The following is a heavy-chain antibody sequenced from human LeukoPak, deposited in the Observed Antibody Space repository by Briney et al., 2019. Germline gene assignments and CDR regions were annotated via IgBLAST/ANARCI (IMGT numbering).Heavy chain of an antibody. V-gene: IGHV3-21*01. CDR2: ISSSSSYI. CDR3: ARALAYCGGDCKWATAFDY. J-gene: IGHJ4*02. Sequence: GGSLRLSCAASGFTFSSYWMSWVRQAPGKGLEWVSSISSSSSYIYYADSVKGRFTISRDNAKNSLYLQMNSLRAEDTAVYYCARALAYCGGDCKWATAFDYWGQGTLVTVSS. CDR1: GFTFSSYW. D-gene: IGHD2-21*02.